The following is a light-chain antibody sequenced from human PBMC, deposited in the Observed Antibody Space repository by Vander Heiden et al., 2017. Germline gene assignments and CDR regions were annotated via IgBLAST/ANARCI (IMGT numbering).Light chain of an antibody. CDR1: SSTIGAGYD. CDR2: GNS. V-gene: IGLV1-40*01. CDR3: QSYDSSRSGYV. Sequence: QSVLTQPPSVSGAPGQRVTISFTGSSSTIGAGYDVHWYQQLPGTAPNLLIYGNSNRPSGVPDRFSGAKSGTSASLAITGLQAEDEADYYCQSYDSSRSGYVFGTGTKVTVL. J-gene: IGLJ1*01.